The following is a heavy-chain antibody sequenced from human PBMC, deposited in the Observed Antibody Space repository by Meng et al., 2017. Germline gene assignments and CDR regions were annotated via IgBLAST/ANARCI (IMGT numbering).Heavy chain of an antibody. CDR1: GGSISSGSYY. J-gene: IGHJ3*02. CDR3: ASGGTLHHDDFDI. CDR2: IYTSGST. V-gene: IGHV4-61*09. D-gene: IGHD3/OR15-3a*01. Sequence: SETLSLTCTVSGGSISSGSYYWSWIRQPAGKGLEWIGHIYTSGSTYYNPSLKSRVTISVDTSKNQFSLKLSSVTAADTAVYYCASGGTLHHDDFDIWGQGTMVTVSS.